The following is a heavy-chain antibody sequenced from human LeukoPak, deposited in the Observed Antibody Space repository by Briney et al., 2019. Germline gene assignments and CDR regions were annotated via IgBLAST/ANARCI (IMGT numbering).Heavy chain of an antibody. CDR3: ARSSVTIYYFDY. V-gene: IGHV1-69*05. J-gene: IGHJ4*02. CDR2: IIPIFGTA. D-gene: IGHD4-17*01. CDR1: GGTFSSYA. Sequence: ASVKVSCKASGGTFSSYAISWVRQAPGQGLEWMGGIIPIFGTASYAQKFQGRVTITTDESTSTAYMELSSLRSEDTAVYYCARSSVTIYYFDYWGQGTLVTVSS.